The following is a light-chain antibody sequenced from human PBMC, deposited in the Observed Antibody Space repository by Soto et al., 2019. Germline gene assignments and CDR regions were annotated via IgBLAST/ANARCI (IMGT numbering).Light chain of an antibody. CDR3: SSYTSSSTLHCV. J-gene: IGLJ1*01. V-gene: IGLV2-14*01. Sequence: QSVLTQPASVSGSPGQSITISCTGTSSDVGGYNYVSWYQQHPGKAPKLMIYDVSNRPSGVSNRFSGSKSGNTASLTISGLQAGDEADYYCSSYTSSSTLHCVFGTGTKVTVL. CDR1: SSDVGGYNY. CDR2: DVS.